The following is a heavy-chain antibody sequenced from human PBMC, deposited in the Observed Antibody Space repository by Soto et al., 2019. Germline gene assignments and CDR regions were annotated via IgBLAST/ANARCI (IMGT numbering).Heavy chain of an antibody. J-gene: IGHJ4*02. Sequence: SETLSLTCTVSGASISSGDYYWSWIRQPPGKGLVWIGYIHNSGSPYHNPSLKSRVTLSLDTSKNQFFLKLNSVTAADTAVYYCARDSSGRHDYWGQGTLVTVSS. CDR2: IHNSGSP. CDR1: GASISSGDYY. V-gene: IGHV4-30-4*02. D-gene: IGHD3-22*01. CDR3: ARDSSGRHDY.